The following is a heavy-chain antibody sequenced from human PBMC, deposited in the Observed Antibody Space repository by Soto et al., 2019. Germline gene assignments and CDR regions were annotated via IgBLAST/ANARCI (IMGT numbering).Heavy chain of an antibody. CDR3: ARGPITQTSFIDH. Sequence: GGSLRLSCESSGFTFSSYPMHCFRQAPGKGLEWVTVISYDGGNQYYADSVKGRFTISRDNSKDTLYLQMHSLRSDDTAVYFCARGPITQTSFIDHWGQGTLVTVSS. D-gene: IGHD1-20*01. CDR1: GFTFSSYP. V-gene: IGHV3-30-3*01. J-gene: IGHJ4*02. CDR2: ISYDGGNQ.